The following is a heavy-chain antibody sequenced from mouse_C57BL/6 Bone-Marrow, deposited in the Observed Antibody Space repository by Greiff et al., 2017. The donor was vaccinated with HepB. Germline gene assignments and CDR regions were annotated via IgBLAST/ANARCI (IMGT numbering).Heavy chain of an antibody. CDR1: GYTFTDYY. J-gene: IGHJ3*01. CDR2: INPYNGGT. V-gene: IGHV1-19*01. D-gene: IGHD1-1*01. Sequence: EVQLQESGPVLVKPGASVKMSCKASGYTFTDYYMNWVKQSHGKSLEWIGVINPYNGGTSYNQKFKGKATLTVDKSSSTAYMELNSLTSEDSAVYYCARSGSSKGFAYWGQGTLVTVSA. CDR3: ARSGSSKGFAY.